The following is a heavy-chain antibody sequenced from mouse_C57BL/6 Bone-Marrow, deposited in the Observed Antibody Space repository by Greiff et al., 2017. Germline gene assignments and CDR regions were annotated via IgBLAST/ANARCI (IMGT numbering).Heavy chain of an antibody. CDR1: GYTFTSYW. CDR2: IDPSDSYT. V-gene: IGHV1-69*01. CDR3: ARWAMDY. Sequence: VQLQQPGAELVMPGASVKLSCKASGYTFTSYWMHWVKQRPGQGLEWIGEIDPSDSYTNYNQKFKGKSTLTVDKSSSTAYMQLSGLTSEDSAVYYCARWAMDYWGQGTSVTVSS. J-gene: IGHJ4*01.